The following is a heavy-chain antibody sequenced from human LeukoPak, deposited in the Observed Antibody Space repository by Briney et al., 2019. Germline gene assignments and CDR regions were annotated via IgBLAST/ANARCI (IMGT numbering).Heavy chain of an antibody. CDR2: INPNRGGT. V-gene: IGHV1-2*02. J-gene: IGHJ4*02. D-gene: IGHD3-10*01. CDR3: ARGPMVRGVIINPLDY. CDR1: GYTFTSYD. Sequence: GASVKVSCKASGYTFTSYDINWVRQAPGQGLEWMGWINPNRGGTNYAQKFQGRVTMTRDTSISTAYMELSRLRSDDTAVYYCARGPMVRGVIINPLDYWGQGTLVTVSS.